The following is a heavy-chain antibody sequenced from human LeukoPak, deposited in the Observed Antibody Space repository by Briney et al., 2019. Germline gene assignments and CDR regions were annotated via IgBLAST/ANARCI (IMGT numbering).Heavy chain of an antibody. J-gene: IGHJ6*02. CDR3: ARAIYGDYASTDYYYYGLDV. V-gene: IGHV3-64*01. Sequence: GGSLRLSCVASGFTFSTHAMHWVRQAPGKGLEYVSGITINGGSTYYLNSVKGRFTVSRDNSKNTLFLQMGSLRAEDMAMYYCARAIYGDYASTDYYYYGLDVWGQGTTVTVSS. D-gene: IGHD4-17*01. CDR2: ITINGGST. CDR1: GFTFSTHA.